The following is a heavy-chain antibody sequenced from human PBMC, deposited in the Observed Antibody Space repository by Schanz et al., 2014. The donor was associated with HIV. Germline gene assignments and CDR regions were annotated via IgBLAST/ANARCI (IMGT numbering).Heavy chain of an antibody. CDR2: IWYDGSNK. CDR3: ASTVYPYTGSSDYYYGMDV. Sequence: VQLLESGGGLVQPGGSLRLSCAASGFTFTSFGMHWVRQAPGKGLDWVAVIWYDGSNKYYADSVKGRFTISRDNSKKALYLQMNSLRVEDTAVYYCASTVYPYTGSSDYYYGMDVWGQGTTVIVS. D-gene: IGHD6-6*01. CDR1: GFTFTSFG. V-gene: IGHV3-33*01. J-gene: IGHJ6*02.